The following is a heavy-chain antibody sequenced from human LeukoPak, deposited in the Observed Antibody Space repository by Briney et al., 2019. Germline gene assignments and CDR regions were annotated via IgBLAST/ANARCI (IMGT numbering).Heavy chain of an antibody. CDR2: ISYDGSNK. Sequence: GRSLRLSCAASGFTFSSYGMHWVRQAPGKGLEWVAVISYDGSNKYYADSAKGRFTISRDNSKNTLYLQVNSLRAEDTAVYYCAKAFGWELTDSVDYWGQGTLVTVSS. CDR3: AKAFGWELTDSVDY. D-gene: IGHD1-26*01. V-gene: IGHV3-30*18. J-gene: IGHJ4*02. CDR1: GFTFSSYG.